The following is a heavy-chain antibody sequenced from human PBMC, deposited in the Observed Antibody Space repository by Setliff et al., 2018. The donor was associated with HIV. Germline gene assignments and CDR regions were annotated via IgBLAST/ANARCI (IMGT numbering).Heavy chain of an antibody. Sequence: SQTLSLTCAISGGNVSINSAAWNWIRPSPSRGLEWLGRTYYRSKWFNEYALSVKSRIIIYPDTSKNHFSLQLKSVTSDDTAVYFCARSDVGWFDPWGQGTLVTVSS. V-gene: IGHV6-1*01. J-gene: IGHJ5*02. CDR3: ARSDVGWFDP. CDR1: GGNVSINSAA. CDR2: TYYRSKWFN.